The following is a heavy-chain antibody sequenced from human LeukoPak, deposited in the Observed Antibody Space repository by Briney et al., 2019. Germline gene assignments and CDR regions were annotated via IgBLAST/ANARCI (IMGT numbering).Heavy chain of an antibody. J-gene: IGHJ4*02. CDR1: GFTFSNAW. V-gene: IGHV4-4*02. D-gene: IGHD2-15*01. Sequence: KPGGSLRLSCAASGFTFSNAWMAWVRQAPGKGLEWIGEIYHSGSTNYNPSLKSRVTISVDKSKNQFSLKLSSVTAADTAVYYCARGGVVVVAATVVSSGVLDYWGQGTLVTVSS. CDR3: ARGGVVVVAATVVSSGVLDY. CDR2: IYHSGST.